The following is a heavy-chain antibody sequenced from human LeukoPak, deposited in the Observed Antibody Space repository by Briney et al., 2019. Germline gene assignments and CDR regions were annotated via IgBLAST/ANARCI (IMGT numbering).Heavy chain of an antibody. CDR1: GYTFTNYY. J-gene: IGHJ4*02. Sequence: GASVKVSCKASGYTFTNYYMHWVRQAPGQGLEWMGWINPDSGGANYAQQFQGRVTMTRDTSISTAYMELSGLRSDDTAVYYCSRARDTISTPDAGGDPFPYGGRGPLVTVSS. CDR2: INPDSGGA. D-gene: IGHD1-14*01. V-gene: IGHV1-2*02. CDR3: SRARDTISTPDAGGDPFPY.